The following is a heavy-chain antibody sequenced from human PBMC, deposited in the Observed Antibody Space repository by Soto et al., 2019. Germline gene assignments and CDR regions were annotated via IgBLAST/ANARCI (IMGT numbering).Heavy chain of an antibody. CDR2: ISVYSGST. V-gene: IGHV1-18*04. D-gene: IGHD6-19*01. CDR1: GYTFTSYG. CDR3: ARDSWGLAVPDYHYYAMDV. J-gene: IGHJ6*02. Sequence: QVQLVQSGAEVKKPGASVRVSCEASGYTFTSYGISWVRQAPGEGLELMGWISVYSGSTNYAQKLQGRVTMTTDRSTRAIYMELRSLRSDDTAVYYCARDSWGLAVPDYHYYAMDVWGQGTTVTVS.